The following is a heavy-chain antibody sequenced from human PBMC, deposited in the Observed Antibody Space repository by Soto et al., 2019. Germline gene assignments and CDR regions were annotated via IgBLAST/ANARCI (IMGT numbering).Heavy chain of an antibody. D-gene: IGHD2-21*01. CDR3: VKSIHPRLDWYFDL. CDR2: INYSGMDR. CDR1: KFAFEDYA. V-gene: IGHV3-9*01. J-gene: IGHJ2*01. Sequence: EVHLVESGGGLVKPGRSLRLSCAASKFAFEDYAMHWVRRAPGKGLEWVSGINYSGMDRAYADAVKGRFTISRDNAKNTRYLPMNRLRAEDTAFYYWVKSIHPRLDWYFDLWGRGTLVTVS.